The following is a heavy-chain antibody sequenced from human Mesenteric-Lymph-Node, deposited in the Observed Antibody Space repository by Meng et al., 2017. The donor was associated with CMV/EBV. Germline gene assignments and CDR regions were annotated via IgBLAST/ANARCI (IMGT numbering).Heavy chain of an antibody. CDR2: VKSASAGGAA. CDR3: TTGWDQYFDF. D-gene: IGHD1-26*01. J-gene: IGHJ4*02. CDR1: DFTLNGAW. V-gene: IGHV3-15*07. Sequence: EVQLVESGGGLVQPGGSLRLSCVASDFTLNGAWMNWVRQAPGKGLEWVGRVKSASAGGAADAAAPVKGRFTVSRDDSRKTVHLQMDNLKIEDTAVYYCTTGWDQYFDFWGQGALVTVSS.